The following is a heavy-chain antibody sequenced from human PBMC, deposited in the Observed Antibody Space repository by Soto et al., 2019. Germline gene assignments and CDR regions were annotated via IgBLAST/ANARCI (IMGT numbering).Heavy chain of an antibody. CDR3: ASQGVSYGDYYFDY. V-gene: IGHV4-39*01. D-gene: IGHD4-17*01. J-gene: IGHJ4*02. Sequence: QLQLQESGPGLVKPSETLSLTCTVSGGSISSSSYYWGWIRQPPGKGLEWIGSIYYSGSTYYNPSLKSRVTISVDTSKNQFSLKLSSVTAADTAVYYCASQGVSYGDYYFDYWGQGTLVTVSS. CDR1: GGSISSSSYY. CDR2: IYYSGST.